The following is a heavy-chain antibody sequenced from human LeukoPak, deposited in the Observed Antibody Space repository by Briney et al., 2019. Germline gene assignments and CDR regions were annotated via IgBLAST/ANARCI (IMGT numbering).Heavy chain of an antibody. V-gene: IGHV3-30*02. CDR3: VKDRDGAGRAFDY. CDR2: IRYDGSNK. D-gene: IGHD3-10*01. Sequence: PGGSLRLSWAVSGVTFSGHAMDWGRQGPGKGLGGVAFIRYDGSNKYYRDSVKGRFTFSRDNSKNMLYLQMNSLRAEDTAVYYCVKDRDGAGRAFDYWGQGTLVTVSS. CDR1: GVTFSGHA. J-gene: IGHJ4*02.